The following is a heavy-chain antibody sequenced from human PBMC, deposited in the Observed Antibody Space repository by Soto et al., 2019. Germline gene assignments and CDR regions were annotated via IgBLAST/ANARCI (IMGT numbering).Heavy chain of an antibody. CDR1: GFTFRSYA. CDR3: AREGGSYYFDY. V-gene: IGHV3-64*01. Sequence: EVQVVESGGGLVQPGGSLRLSCAASGFTFRSYAMHWVRQAPGKGLEYVSTISRNGGSTYYANSVKGRFTISRDNSKNTLYLQMGSLSAEDMAVYYCAREGGSYYFDYWGQGTLVTVSS. D-gene: IGHD1-26*01. CDR2: ISRNGGST. J-gene: IGHJ4*02.